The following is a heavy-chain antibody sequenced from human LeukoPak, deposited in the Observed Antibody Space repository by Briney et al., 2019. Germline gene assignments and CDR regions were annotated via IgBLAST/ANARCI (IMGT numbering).Heavy chain of an antibody. J-gene: IGHJ4*02. D-gene: IGHD3-10*01. V-gene: IGHV3-43*01. CDR3: TRDTDYGSATNYFDS. Sequence: PGGSLRLSCAASGFTFDDYAMHWVRQAPGKGLERVALISWGGHTTYYADSVRGRFTISRDNSKNSLYLQMNSLRTEDTAFYYCTRDTDYGSATNYFDSWGQGTLVSVSS. CDR2: ISWGGHTT. CDR1: GFTFDDYA.